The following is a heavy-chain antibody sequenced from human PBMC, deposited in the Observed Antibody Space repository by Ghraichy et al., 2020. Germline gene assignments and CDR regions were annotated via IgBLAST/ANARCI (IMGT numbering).Heavy chain of an antibody. D-gene: IGHD3-3*01. CDR3: ARGSTRAIFGVVIGWFDP. CDR2: IYYSGST. J-gene: IGHJ5*02. CDR1: GGSISSYY. Sequence: SETLSLTCTVSGGSISSYYWSWIRQPPGKGLEWIGYIYYSGSTNYNPSLKSRVTISVDTSKNQFSLKLSSVTAADTAVYYCARGSTRAIFGVVIGWFDPWGQGTLVTVSS. V-gene: IGHV4-59*01.